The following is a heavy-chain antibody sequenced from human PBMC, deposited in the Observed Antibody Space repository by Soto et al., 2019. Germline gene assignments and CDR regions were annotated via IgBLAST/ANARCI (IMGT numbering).Heavy chain of an antibody. Sequence: PGERLKSSGRGSGYSFTSYWISWVRQMPGKGLEWMGRIDPSDSYTNYSPSFQGHVTISADKSISTAYLQWSSLKASDTAMYYCARGRKYSSSPYYYYGMDVWGQGTTVTVSS. V-gene: IGHV5-10-1*01. CDR1: GYSFTSYW. CDR2: IDPSDSYT. CDR3: ARGRKYSSSPYYYYGMDV. D-gene: IGHD6-6*01. J-gene: IGHJ6*02.